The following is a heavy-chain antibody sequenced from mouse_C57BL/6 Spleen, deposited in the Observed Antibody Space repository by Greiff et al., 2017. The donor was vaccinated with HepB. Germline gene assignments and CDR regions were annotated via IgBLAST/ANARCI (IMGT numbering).Heavy chain of an antibody. J-gene: IGHJ2*01. Sequence: EVKLVESGEGLVKPGGSLKLSCAASGFTFSSYAMSWVRQTPEKRLEWVAYISSGGDYIYYADTVKGRCTISRDNARNTLYLQMSSLKSEDTAMYYCARGGFYYDYDYFDYWGQGTTLTVSS. CDR2: ISSGGDYI. V-gene: IGHV5S21*01. CDR3: ARGGFYYDYDYFDY. D-gene: IGHD2-4*01. CDR1: GFTFSSYA.